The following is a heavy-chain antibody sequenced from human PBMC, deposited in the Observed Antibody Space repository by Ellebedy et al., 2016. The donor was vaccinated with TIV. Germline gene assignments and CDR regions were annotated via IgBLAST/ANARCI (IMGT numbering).Heavy chain of an antibody. Sequence: GESLKISCAASGFTFGRYGMHWVRQAPGKGLGWVAVIWFDGSKEFYADSVKGRFTISRDDSKNEVFLQMSSLTAEDTAVYYCARPSYQLLSYYFDSWGQGTLVTVSS. CDR3: ARPSYQLLSYYFDS. CDR2: IWFDGSKE. J-gene: IGHJ4*02. CDR1: GFTFGRYG. V-gene: IGHV3-33*01. D-gene: IGHD2-2*01.